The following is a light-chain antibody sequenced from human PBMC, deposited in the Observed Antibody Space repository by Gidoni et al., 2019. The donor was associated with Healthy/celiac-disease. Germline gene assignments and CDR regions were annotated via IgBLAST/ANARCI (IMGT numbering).Light chain of an antibody. CDR3: QQSYSTPWT. CDR2: AAS. V-gene: IGKV1-39*01. J-gene: IGKJ1*01. Sequence: DIQMTQSPSSLSASVGDRGTIPCRASQSISSYLNWYQQKPGKAPKLLIYAASSLQSGVPSRFSGSGSGTDFTLTISSLQPEDFATYYCQQSYSTPWTFGQGTEVEIK. CDR1: QSISSY.